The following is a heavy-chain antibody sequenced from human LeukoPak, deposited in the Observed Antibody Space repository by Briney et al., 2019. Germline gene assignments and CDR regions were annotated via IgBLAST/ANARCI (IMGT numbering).Heavy chain of an antibody. Sequence: PGGSLRLSSAASGFTFDDYAMHWVRQAPGKGLEWVSGISWNSGSIGYADSVKGRFTISRDNAKNSLYLQMNSLRAEDTALYYCAKDIRYDSSAYYDYWGQGTLVTVSS. J-gene: IGHJ4*02. CDR1: GFTFDDYA. CDR2: ISWNSGSI. D-gene: IGHD3-22*01. CDR3: AKDIRYDSSAYYDY. V-gene: IGHV3-9*01.